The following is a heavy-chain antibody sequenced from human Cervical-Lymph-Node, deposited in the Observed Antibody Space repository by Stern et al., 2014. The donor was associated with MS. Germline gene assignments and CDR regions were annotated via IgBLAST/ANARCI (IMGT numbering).Heavy chain of an antibody. D-gene: IGHD5-18*01. CDR3: VRGGFSYGYGLDA. Sequence: QVQLVQSGSQVRKPVASVKVSCQASGYTFISYDIFWVRQATGQGLEWMGWMNPNNANTGHAQKFQGRVTMTRNISISTAYMELSSLRSDDTAVYYCVRGGFSYGYGLDAWGQGTAVIVSS. J-gene: IGHJ6*02. CDR2: MNPNNANT. V-gene: IGHV1-8*01. CDR1: GYTFISYD.